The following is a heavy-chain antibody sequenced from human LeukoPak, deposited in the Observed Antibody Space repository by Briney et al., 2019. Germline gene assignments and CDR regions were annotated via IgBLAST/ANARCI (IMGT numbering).Heavy chain of an antibody. CDR1: GGSVSSGAYS. Sequence: KSSETLSLTCAVSGGSVSSGAYSWSWIRQPPGKGLEWIGEIKHSGSTNYNPSLKSRVTISVDTSKNQFSLKLSSVTAADTAVYYCARTPIRYSSGQKAWFDPWGQGTLVTVSS. D-gene: IGHD6-19*01. V-gene: IGHV4-30-2*01. J-gene: IGHJ5*02. CDR2: IKHSGST. CDR3: ARTPIRYSSGQKAWFDP.